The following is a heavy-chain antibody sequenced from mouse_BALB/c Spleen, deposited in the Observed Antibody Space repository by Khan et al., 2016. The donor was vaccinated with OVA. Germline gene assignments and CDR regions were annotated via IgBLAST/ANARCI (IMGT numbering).Heavy chain of an antibody. V-gene: IGHV9-3-1*01. J-gene: IGHJ4*01. Sequence: QIQLVQSGPEVKKPGETVKISCKASGHTFTKFGMNWVKRAPGKGLKWMGWTNTYTGEPTYADDFNGRFAFSLETSASTAYLQINNLKNEDTATYFCARPPYFSYVLDNWGQGTSVTVSS. CDR2: TNTYTGEP. CDR1: GHTFTKFG. CDR3: ARPPYFSYVLDN. D-gene: IGHD1-1*01.